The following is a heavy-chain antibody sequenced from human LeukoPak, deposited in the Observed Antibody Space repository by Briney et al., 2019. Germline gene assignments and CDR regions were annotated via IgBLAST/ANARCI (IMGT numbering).Heavy chain of an antibody. D-gene: IGHD4-17*01. CDR1: GGSISSYY. CDR3: ARRMSSTVGGFDP. V-gene: IGHV4-59*01. J-gene: IGHJ5*02. CDR2: IYYSGST. Sequence: SETLSLTCTVSGGSISSYYWSWIRQPPGKGLEWIGYIYYSGSTNYNPSLKSRVTISVDTSKNQFSLELSSVTAADTAVYYCARRMSSTVGGFDPWGQGTLVTVSS.